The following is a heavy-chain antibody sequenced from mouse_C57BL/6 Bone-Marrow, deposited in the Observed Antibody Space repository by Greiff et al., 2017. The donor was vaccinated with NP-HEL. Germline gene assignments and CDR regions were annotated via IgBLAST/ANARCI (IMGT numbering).Heavy chain of an antibody. CDR2: IYPRSGNT. J-gene: IGHJ3*01. CDR3: ARRGRRFAY. CDR1: GYTFTSYG. V-gene: IGHV1-81*01. Sequence: VKLMESGAELARPGASVKLSCKASGYTFTSYGISWVKQRTGQGLEWIGEIYPRSGNTYYNEKFKGKATLTADKSSSTAYMELRSLTSEDSAVYFCARRGRRFAYWGQGTLVTVSA.